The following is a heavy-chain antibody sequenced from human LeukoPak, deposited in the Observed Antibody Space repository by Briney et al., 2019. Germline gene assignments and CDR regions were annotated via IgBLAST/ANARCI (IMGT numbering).Heavy chain of an antibody. CDR1: GFAFSSYW. J-gene: IGHJ4*02. CDR3: LRVDTSGYYYELSFDY. V-gene: IGHV3-7*01. CDR2: TKKDGSEK. Sequence: GGSLRLSCAASGFAFSSYWMSWVRQAPGKGLEWVANTKKDGSEKEYVDSVKGRFTISRDNAKNSLYLQMNSLRVEDTAVYYCLRVDTSGYYYELSFDYWGQGTLVTVSS. D-gene: IGHD3-22*01.